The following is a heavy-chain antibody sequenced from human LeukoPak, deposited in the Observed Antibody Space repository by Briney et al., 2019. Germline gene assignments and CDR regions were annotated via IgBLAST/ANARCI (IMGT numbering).Heavy chain of an antibody. J-gene: IGHJ4*02. CDR3: ARGGNYYDSSGYYDY. CDR2: IYHSGST. Sequence: SETLSLTCTVSGYPISSGYYWGWIRQPPGKGLEWIGSIYHSGSTYYNPSLKSRVTISVDTSKNQFSLKLSSVTAADTAVYYCARGGNYYDSSGYYDYWGQGTLVTVSS. V-gene: IGHV4-38-2*02. CDR1: GYPISSGYY. D-gene: IGHD3-22*01.